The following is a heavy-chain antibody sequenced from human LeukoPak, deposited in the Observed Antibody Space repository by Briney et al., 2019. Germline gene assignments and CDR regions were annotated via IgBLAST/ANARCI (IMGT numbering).Heavy chain of an antibody. J-gene: IGHJ4*02. CDR1: GFTFSSYS. V-gene: IGHV3-21*01. CDR2: ISSSSSYI. Sequence: PGGSLRLSCAASGFTFSSYSMNWVRQAPVKGLEWVSSISSSSSYIYYADSVKGRFTISRDNAKNSLYLQMNSLRAEDTAVYYCARGGTYYDFWSGYHQYYFDYWGQGTLVTVSS. CDR3: ARGGTYYDFWSGYHQYYFDY. D-gene: IGHD3-3*01.